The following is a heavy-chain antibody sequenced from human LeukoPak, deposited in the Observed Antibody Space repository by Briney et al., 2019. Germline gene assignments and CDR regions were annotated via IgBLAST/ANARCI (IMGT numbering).Heavy chain of an antibody. CDR2: IHYRGST. J-gene: IGHJ5*02. CDR1: GGSISSNY. Sequence: PSETLSLTCTVSGGSISSNYWSWIRQPPGKGLEWIGYIHYRGSTNYNPSLKSRVTISVDTSKNQFSLRLSSVTAADTAVYYCARGTAAEWFDPWGQGTLVTVSS. CDR3: ARGTAAEWFDP. V-gene: IGHV4-59*01. D-gene: IGHD6-13*01.